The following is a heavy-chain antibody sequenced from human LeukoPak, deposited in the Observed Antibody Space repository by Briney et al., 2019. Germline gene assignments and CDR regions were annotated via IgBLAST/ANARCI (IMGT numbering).Heavy chain of an antibody. CDR2: ISYRGTT. D-gene: IGHD5-24*01. V-gene: IGHV4-39*01. CDR3: ARGPHPGGAGYNLIDH. CDR1: GGSISSSSYY. Sequence: SETLSLTXTVSGGSISSSSYYWGWIRQPPGKGLEWIGSISYRGTTFYNPSLKSRVTISVDTSKNQFFLKVSSVTAADTAVYYCARGPHPGGAGYNLIDHWGQGTLVTVSP. J-gene: IGHJ4*02.